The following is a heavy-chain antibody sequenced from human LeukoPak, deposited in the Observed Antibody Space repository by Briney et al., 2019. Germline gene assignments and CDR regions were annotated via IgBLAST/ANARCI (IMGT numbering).Heavy chain of an antibody. V-gene: IGHV3-23*01. J-gene: IGHJ6*02. CDR3: AKGGGRSGYYMDYHSGMDV. CDR2: ISGGGGST. Sequence: PGGSLRLSCAASGFTFSSYAMSWVRQAPGKGLEWVSTISGGGGSTYYTDSVKGRFTISRDNSKNTLYLQMNSLRAEDTAVYYCAKGGGRSGYYMDYHSGMDVWGQGTTVTVSS. D-gene: IGHD3-3*01. CDR1: GFTFSSYA.